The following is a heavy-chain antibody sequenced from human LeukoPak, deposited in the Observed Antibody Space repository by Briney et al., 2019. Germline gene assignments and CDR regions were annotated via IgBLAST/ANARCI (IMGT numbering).Heavy chain of an antibody. V-gene: IGHV3-23*01. D-gene: IGHD4-23*01. CDR3: AKDQCGGNPQYYFDY. CDR2: ISGSGGNT. CDR1: GFTFSSYA. J-gene: IGHJ4*02. Sequence: GGSLRLSCAASGFTFSSYAMSWVRQAPGKGLDWVSAISGSGGNTYYADSVKGRFTISRDNSKNTLYLQMNSLRAEDTAVYYCAKDQCGGNPQYYFDYWGQGTLVTVSS.